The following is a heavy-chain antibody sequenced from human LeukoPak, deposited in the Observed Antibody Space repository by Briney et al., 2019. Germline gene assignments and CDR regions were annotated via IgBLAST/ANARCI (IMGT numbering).Heavy chain of an antibody. CDR1: GGSISSSSYY. D-gene: IGHD6-6*01. V-gene: IGHV4-39*01. J-gene: IGHJ4*02. CDR2: IYYSGST. Sequence: SETLSLTCTVSGGSISSSSYYWGWIRQPPGKGLERIGSIYYSGSTYYNPSLKSRVTISVDTSKNQFSLKLSSVTAADTAVYYCASIDGEQLSDYWGQGTLVTVSS. CDR3: ASIDGEQLSDY.